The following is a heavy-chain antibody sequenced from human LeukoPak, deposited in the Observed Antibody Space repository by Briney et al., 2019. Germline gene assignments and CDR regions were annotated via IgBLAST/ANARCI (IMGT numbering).Heavy chain of an antibody. V-gene: IGHV3-33*01. J-gene: IGHJ4*02. CDR1: GFTFDNYG. CDR3: ARDYEFGYCSGGSCSTGLGY. Sequence: GGSLRLSCAASGFTFDNYGMRWVRQAPGKGLEWVAVIWYDGSNKYYADSMKGRFTISRDNSKNTLYLQMNSLRAEDTAVYYCARDYEFGYCSGGSCSTGLGYWGQGTLVTVSS. CDR2: IWYDGSNK. D-gene: IGHD2-15*01.